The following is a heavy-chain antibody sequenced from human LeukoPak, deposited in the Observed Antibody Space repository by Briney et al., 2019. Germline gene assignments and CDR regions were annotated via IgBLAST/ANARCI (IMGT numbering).Heavy chain of an antibody. D-gene: IGHD6-19*01. CDR1: GFTFSSYA. V-gene: IGHV3-23*01. CDR2: ISGSGGST. Sequence: PGGSLRLSCAASGFTFSSYAMSWVRQAPGKGLEWVSAISGSGGSTYYADSVKGRFTISRDNSKNTLYLQMNSLRAEDTAVYYCAKDPDSIAVAVDWFDPWGQGTLVTVSS. CDR3: AKDPDSIAVAVDWFDP. J-gene: IGHJ5*02.